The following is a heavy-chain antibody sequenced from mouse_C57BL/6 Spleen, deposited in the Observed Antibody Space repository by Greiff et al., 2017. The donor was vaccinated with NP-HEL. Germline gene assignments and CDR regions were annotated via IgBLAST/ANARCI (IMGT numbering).Heavy chain of an antibody. J-gene: IGHJ2*01. CDR2: IDPSDSYT. V-gene: IGHV1-59*01. Sequence: QVQLQQPGAELVRPGTSVKLSCKASGYTFTSYWMHWVKQRPGQGLEWIGVIDPSDSYTNYNQKFKGKATLTVDTSSSPAYMQLSSLTSEDSAVYYCARSHSTTVEAPDYWGQGTTLTVSS. D-gene: IGHD1-1*01. CDR3: ARSHSTTVEAPDY. CDR1: GYTFTSYW.